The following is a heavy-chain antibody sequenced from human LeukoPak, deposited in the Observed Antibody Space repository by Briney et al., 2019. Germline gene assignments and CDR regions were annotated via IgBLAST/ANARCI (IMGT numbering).Heavy chain of an antibody. CDR3: AMSPPPYCSSTSCSYNWFDP. Sequence: GASVKVSCKVSGYTLTELSMHWVRQAPGKGLEWMGGFDPEDGETIYAQKFQGRVTMTEDTSTDTAYMELSSLRSEDTAVYYCAMSPPPYCSSTSCSYNWFDPWGQGTLVTVSS. CDR2: FDPEDGET. V-gene: IGHV1-24*01. CDR1: GYTLTELS. D-gene: IGHD2-2*01. J-gene: IGHJ5*02.